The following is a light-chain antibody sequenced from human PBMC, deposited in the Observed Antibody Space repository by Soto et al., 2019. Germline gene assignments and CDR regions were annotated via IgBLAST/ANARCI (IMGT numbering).Light chain of an antibody. Sequence: DIQMTQSPSSLSASVGDRVTITCRASQSISKYLNWYQQKPGKAPKLLMYSASSLLSGVPSRFSGTGSGTDFTLTISSLEPEDFATYYCQQCNSFPFTFGGGTAVEIE. V-gene: IGKV1-39*01. CDR1: QSISKY. J-gene: IGKJ4*01. CDR2: SAS. CDR3: QQCNSFPFT.